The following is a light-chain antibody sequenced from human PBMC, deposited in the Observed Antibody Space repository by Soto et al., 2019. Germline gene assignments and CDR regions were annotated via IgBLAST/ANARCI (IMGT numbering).Light chain of an antibody. CDR2: GAS. Sequence: EIVLTQSPGTLSLSPGERATLSCRASQSVSSSYLAWYQQKPGQAPRLLIYGASSRATGIPDRFSGSGSGTEFTLTISSLEPEDFAVYYCQQYGSSPWPFGQGTKVELK. V-gene: IGKV3-20*01. J-gene: IGKJ1*01. CDR3: QQYGSSPWP. CDR1: QSVSSSY.